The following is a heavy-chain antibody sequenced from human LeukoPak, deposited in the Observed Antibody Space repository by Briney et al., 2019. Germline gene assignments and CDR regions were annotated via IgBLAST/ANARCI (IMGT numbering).Heavy chain of an antibody. D-gene: IGHD6-13*01. Sequence: PSETLSLTCIVSGGYISSYYWSWIRQPPGKGLEWIGYIYSSGSTNYNPSLKSRVTISVDTSKNQFSLKLSSVTAADTAVYYCARGSGIAAADYWGQGTLVTVSS. CDR1: GGYISSYY. CDR2: IYSSGST. V-gene: IGHV4-59*01. CDR3: ARGSGIAAADY. J-gene: IGHJ4*02.